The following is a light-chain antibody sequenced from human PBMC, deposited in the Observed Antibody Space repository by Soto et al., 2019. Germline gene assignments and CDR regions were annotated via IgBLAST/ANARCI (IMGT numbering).Light chain of an antibody. J-gene: IGKJ5*01. CDR3: QQSYSTPST. V-gene: IGKV1-39*01. CDR2: AAS. Sequence: DIQMTQSPSSLSASVGDRVTITCRASQSISSHLNWYQQKPGKAPKLLIYAASSLQSGVPSRFSGSGSGTDFTLTISSLQPEDFATYYCQQSYSTPSTLGQGTRLEI. CDR1: QSISSH.